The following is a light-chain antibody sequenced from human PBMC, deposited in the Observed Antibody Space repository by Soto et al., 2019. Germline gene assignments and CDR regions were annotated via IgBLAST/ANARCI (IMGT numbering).Light chain of an antibody. V-gene: IGKV3-11*01. CDR3: HQRQSWPRT. J-gene: IGKJ1*01. CDR2: QTY. Sequence: EILLTPSPGTMSLSPGSRYTHSWMARQYINTRLAWYQHRPGQAPRLLIYQTYIRAAGIPARFGASGTGTDFTLTISDLQPEDFAVYYCHQRQSWPRTFGQGTKLDIK. CDR1: QYINTR.